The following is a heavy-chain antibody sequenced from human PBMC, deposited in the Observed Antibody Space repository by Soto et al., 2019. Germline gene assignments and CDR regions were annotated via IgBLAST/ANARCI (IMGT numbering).Heavy chain of an antibody. CDR1: GYTFTGYG. CDR3: ARLERRFDY. Sequence: ASVKVSCKASGYTFTGYGISWVRQAPGQGLEWMGRIIPILGIANYAQKFQGRVTITADKSTSTAYMELSSLRSEDTAVYYCARLERRFDYWGQGTLVTVSS. CDR2: IIPILGIA. J-gene: IGHJ4*02. D-gene: IGHD6-25*01. V-gene: IGHV1-69*04.